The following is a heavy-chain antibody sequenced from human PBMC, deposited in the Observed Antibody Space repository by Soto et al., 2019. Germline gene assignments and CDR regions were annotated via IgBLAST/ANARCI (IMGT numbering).Heavy chain of an antibody. J-gene: IGHJ6*02. CDR3: ARDILTGWTDYYYGMDV. CDR2: IYTSGST. CDR1: GGSISSYY. D-gene: IGHD3-9*01. V-gene: IGHV4-4*07. Sequence: PWETLSLTCTVSGGSISSYYWSWIRQPAGKGLEWIGRIYTSGSTNYNPSLKSRVTMSVDTSKNQFSLKLSSVTAADTAVYYCARDILTGWTDYYYGMDVWGQGTTVTVSS.